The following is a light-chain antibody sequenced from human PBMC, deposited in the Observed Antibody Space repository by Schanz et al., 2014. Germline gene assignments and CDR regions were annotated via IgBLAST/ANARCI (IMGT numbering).Light chain of an antibody. CDR3: QQYSISPVT. CDR1: QSVSSY. J-gene: IGKJ4*01. CDR2: GTS. Sequence: EIVLTQSPATLSLSPGERATLSCRASQSVSSYLAWYQQKPGQAPRLLIYGTSSRITGVPDRFSGSGSGTDFTLTISRLEPEDFAVYYCQQYSISPVTFGGGTKVEIK. V-gene: IGKV3-20*01.